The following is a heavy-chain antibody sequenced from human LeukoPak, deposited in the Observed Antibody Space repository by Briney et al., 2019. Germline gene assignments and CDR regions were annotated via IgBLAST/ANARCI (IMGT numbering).Heavy chain of an antibody. CDR2: ISSSGSTI. CDR1: GFTVSSNY. J-gene: IGHJ3*02. CDR3: ARDYHTFSYYDSSGRHDAFYI. D-gene: IGHD3-22*01. V-gene: IGHV3-11*04. Sequence: GGSLRLSCAASGFTVSSNYMSWVRQAPGKGLEWVSYISSSGSTIYYADSVKGRFTISRDNAKNSLYLQMNSLRAEDTAVYYCARDYHTFSYYDSSGRHDAFYIWGQGTMVTVSS.